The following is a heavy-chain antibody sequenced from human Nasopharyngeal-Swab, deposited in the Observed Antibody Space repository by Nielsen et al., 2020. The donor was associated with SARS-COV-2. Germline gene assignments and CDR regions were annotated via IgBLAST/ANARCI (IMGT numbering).Heavy chain of an antibody. CDR1: GGTFSSYA. CDR2: IIPIFGTA. CDR3: ARGNWNQALEY. V-gene: IGHV1-69*01. J-gene: IGHJ4*02. D-gene: IGHD1-1*01. Sequence: KVSCKASGGTFSSYAISWVRQAPGQGLEWMGGIIPIFGTANYAQKFQGRVTITADESTSTAYMELSSLRSDDTAVYYCARGNWNQALEYWGQGTLVTVSS.